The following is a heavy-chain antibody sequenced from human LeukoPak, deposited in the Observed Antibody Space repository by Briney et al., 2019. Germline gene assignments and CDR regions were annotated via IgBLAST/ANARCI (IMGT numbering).Heavy chain of an antibody. D-gene: IGHD1-26*01. CDR1: GGSISSSSYF. CDR3: ARRNRWELLDF. V-gene: IGHV4-39*01. CDR2: IYYSGNT. J-gene: IGHJ4*02. Sequence: SETLSLTCTVSGGSISSSSYFWGWICQPPGKGLEWIGSIYYSGNTYYNPSLKSRVTISLDTSKNQFSLKLGSVTAADTAVYYCARRNRWELLDFWGQGTLVTVSS.